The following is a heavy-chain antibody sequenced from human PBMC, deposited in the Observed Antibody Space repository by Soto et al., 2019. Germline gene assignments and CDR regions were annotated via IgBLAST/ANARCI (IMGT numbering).Heavy chain of an antibody. Sequence: SETLSLTCTVSGGSISSGDYYWSWIRQPPGKGLEWIGYIYYSGSTYYNPSLKSRVTISVDTSKNQFSLKLSSVTAADTAVYYCARDMGSSVVVVAANAFDIWGQGTMVTVSS. CDR3: ARDMGSSVVVVAANAFDI. CDR2: IYYSGST. J-gene: IGHJ3*02. V-gene: IGHV4-30-4*01. CDR1: GGSISSGDYY. D-gene: IGHD2-15*01.